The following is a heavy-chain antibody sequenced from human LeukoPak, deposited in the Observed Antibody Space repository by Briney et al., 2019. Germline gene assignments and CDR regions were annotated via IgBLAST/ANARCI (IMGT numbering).Heavy chain of an antibody. V-gene: IGHV3-7*03. D-gene: IGHD6-19*01. CDR3: AKDGPGGWYFDS. CDR1: GFTFTNYW. J-gene: IGHJ4*02. Sequence: PGGSLRLSCAASGFTFTNYWMCWVRQAPGKGLEWVANIKQDGSEKNYVDSVNGRFTISRDNAKDSLYLQMNSLRAEDTAVYYCAKDGPGGWYFDSWGQGTPVTVSS. CDR2: IKQDGSEK.